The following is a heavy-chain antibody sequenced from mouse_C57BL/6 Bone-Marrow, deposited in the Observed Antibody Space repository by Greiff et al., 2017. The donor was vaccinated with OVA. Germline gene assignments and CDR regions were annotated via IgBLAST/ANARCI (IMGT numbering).Heavy chain of an antibody. D-gene: IGHD1-1*01. J-gene: IGHJ4*01. CDR2: IWRGGST. CDR1: GFSLTSYC. Sequence: VKLQESGPGLVQPSQSLSITCTVSGFSLTSYCVHWVRQSPGKGLEWLGVIWRGGSTDYNAAFMSRLSITKDNSKSQVFFKMNSLQADDTAIYYCAKKRKDYYGSSYVDYYAMDYWGQGTSVTVSS. V-gene: IGHV2-5*01. CDR3: AKKRKDYYGSSYVDYYAMDY.